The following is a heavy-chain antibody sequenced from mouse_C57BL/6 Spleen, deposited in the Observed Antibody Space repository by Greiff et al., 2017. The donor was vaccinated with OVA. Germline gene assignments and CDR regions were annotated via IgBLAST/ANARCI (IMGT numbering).Heavy chain of an antibody. CDR1: GYTFTSYW. CDR3: ARGGGAQAYYYAMDY. J-gene: IGHJ4*01. D-gene: IGHD3-2*02. CDR2: INPSSGYT. V-gene: IGHV1-7*01. Sequence: VQLQQSGAELAKPGASVKLSCKASGYTFTSYWMHWVKQRPGQGLEWIGYINPSSGYTKYNQKFKDKATLTADKSSSTAYMELRSLTSEDSAVYFCARGGGAQAYYYAMDYWGQGTSVTVSS.